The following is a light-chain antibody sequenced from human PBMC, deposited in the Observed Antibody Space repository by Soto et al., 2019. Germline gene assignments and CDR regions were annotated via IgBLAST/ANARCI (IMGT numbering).Light chain of an antibody. V-gene: IGLV2-8*01. Sequence: QSLLTQPPSASGSPGQAVTVSCTGTSSDGGGYNYVSWYQQHPGKAPKLMIYEVSKRPSGVPDRFSGSKSGNTASLTVSGLQAEDEADYYCSSYAGSNNYVFGTGTKVPS. CDR2: EVS. J-gene: IGLJ1*01. CDR1: SSDGGGYNY. CDR3: SSYAGSNNYV.